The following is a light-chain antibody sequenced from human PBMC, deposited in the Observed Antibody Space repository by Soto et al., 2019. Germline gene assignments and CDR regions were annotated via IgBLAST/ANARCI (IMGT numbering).Light chain of an antibody. CDR1: SSKIGAAYD. Sequence: QLVLPQPPSVSGAKGQKVTISFTRSSSKIGAAYDVLWYQHLPGTAPQLLIYGNNNRPSRVPDRFSGSKSGTSASLDITGLQAEDEAYYYCQSYFSSLSGWVFGGGTKLTVL. V-gene: IGLV1-40*01. J-gene: IGLJ3*02. CDR3: QSYFSSLSGWV. CDR2: GNN.